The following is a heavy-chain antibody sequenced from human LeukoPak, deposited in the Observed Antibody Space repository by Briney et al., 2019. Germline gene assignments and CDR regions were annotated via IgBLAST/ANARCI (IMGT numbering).Heavy chain of an antibody. V-gene: IGHV4-4*07. CDR1: GGFISSYY. D-gene: IGHD1-26*01. J-gene: IGHJ4*02. Sequence: SEPLSLTCTVSGGFISSYYWSWIREPAGKGLEWLGRIYTSGSTNYNPSLKSRVTMSVDTYKNQFSLKLSSVTAADTAVFYCARENSGSYREFDYWGQGTLVTVSS. CDR2: IYTSGST. CDR3: ARENSGSYREFDY.